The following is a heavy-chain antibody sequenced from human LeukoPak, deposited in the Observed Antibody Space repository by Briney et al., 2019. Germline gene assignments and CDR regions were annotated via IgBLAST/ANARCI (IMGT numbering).Heavy chain of an antibody. Sequence: PGGSLRLSCAASGFTFSSYWMHWVRQAPGQGLVWVSHINRDGSSTTYADSVKGRFTISGDNAKNTLYLQMNSLRGEDTAVYYCARGKAGVDTNWYFDLWGRGTLVTVSS. CDR2: INRDGSST. J-gene: IGHJ2*01. V-gene: IGHV3-74*03. CDR3: ARGKAGVDTNWYFDL. CDR1: GFTFSSYW. D-gene: IGHD3-10*01.